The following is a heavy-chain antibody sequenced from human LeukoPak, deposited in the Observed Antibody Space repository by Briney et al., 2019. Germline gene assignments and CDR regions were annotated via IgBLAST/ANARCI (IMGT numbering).Heavy chain of an antibody. CDR2: ISSGGSTI. CDR1: AFTFSDYY. D-gene: IGHD3-3*01. V-gene: IGHV3-11*04. CDR3: ARAQNDFWSGYPTKY. J-gene: IGHJ4*02. Sequence: GGSLRLSCAASAFTFSDYYMSWIRQAPGKGLEWVSYISSGGSTIDYADSVKGRFTISRDDAKNSLYLQMNSLRVEDTAVYYCARAQNDFWSGYPTKYWGQGTLVTVSS.